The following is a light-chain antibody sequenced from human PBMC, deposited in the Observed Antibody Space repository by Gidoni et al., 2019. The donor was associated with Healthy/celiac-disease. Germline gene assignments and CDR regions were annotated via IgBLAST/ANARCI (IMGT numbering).Light chain of an antibody. J-gene: IGKJ4*01. V-gene: IGKV3-11*01. CDR2: DAS. CDR3: QQRSNWLT. CDR1: LSVSSY. Sequence: ATLACRASLSVSSYLAWYQQKPGQAPRLLIYDASNRATGIPARCGGSGSGTDFTLTISSLEPEDFAGYYCQQRSNWLTFGGGTKVEIK.